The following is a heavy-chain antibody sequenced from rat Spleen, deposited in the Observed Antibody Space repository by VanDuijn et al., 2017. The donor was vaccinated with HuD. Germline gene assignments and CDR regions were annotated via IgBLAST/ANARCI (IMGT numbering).Heavy chain of an antibody. Sequence: EVQLVESGGGLVQPGMSLKLSCAASGFTFSDYYMAWVRQAPTKGLEWVATISYDGSSTYYRDSVKGRFTISRDNAKSTLYLQMDSLRSEHTAMYYCARTTTRVPCDYWGQGVMVTVSA. CDR3: ARTTTRVPCDY. CDR2: ISYDGSST. D-gene: IGHD1-10*01. CDR1: GFTFSDYY. V-gene: IGHV5-7*01. J-gene: IGHJ2*01.